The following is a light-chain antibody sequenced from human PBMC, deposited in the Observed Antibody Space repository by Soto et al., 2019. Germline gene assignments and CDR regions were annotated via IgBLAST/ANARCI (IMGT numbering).Light chain of an antibody. CDR2: TAS. CDR3: QTYNGAPWT. V-gene: IGKV1-27*01. CDR1: QDISNY. Sequence: DIQMTQSPSSLSASVGDIVTITCRASQDISNYLAWYQQKPGKVPKLLIFTASTLQSGVPSRFSGTGSGTHFTLTISSLQPEDVATYYCQTYNGAPWTFGQGTKVEIK. J-gene: IGKJ1*01.